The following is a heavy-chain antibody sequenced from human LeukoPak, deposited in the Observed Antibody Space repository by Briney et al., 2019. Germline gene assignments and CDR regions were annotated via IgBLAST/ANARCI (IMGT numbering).Heavy chain of an antibody. Sequence: ASVKVSCKVSGYTLTELSMHWVRQAPGKGLEWMGGFDPEDGEAIYAQKFQGRVTMTEDTSTDTAYMELSSLRSEDTAVYYCATGSFSSWPNWFDPWGQGTLVTVSS. CDR2: FDPEDGEA. CDR3: ATGSFSSWPNWFDP. V-gene: IGHV1-24*01. D-gene: IGHD6-13*01. J-gene: IGHJ5*02. CDR1: GYTLTELS.